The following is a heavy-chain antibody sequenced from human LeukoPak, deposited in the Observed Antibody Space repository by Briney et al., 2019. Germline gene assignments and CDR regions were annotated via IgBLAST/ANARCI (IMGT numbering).Heavy chain of an antibody. Sequence: GGSLRLSCAASGFTFSNYWMYWVRQAPGKGLVWVSQIKSDGNITNYADSVKGRFTISRDNAKNTLFLQMNSLRAEDTAVYYCGRSGDFWSGSGVAYWGQGTLVTVSS. D-gene: IGHD3-3*01. J-gene: IGHJ4*02. CDR2: IKSDGNIT. CDR1: GFTFSNYW. V-gene: IGHV3-74*01. CDR3: GRSGDFWSGSGVAY.